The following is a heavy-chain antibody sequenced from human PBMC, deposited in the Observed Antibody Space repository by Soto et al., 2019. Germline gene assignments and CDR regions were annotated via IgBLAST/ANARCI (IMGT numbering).Heavy chain of an antibody. Sequence: SETLSLTCTVSGGSISSSSYYWGWIRQPPGKGLEWIGSIYYSGNTYYNPSLKSRVTISVDTSKNQFSLKLSSVTAADTAVYYCARGYYYDSSGYYPFDYWGQGTLVTVS. CDR3: ARGYYYDSSGYYPFDY. D-gene: IGHD3-22*01. J-gene: IGHJ4*02. CDR2: IYYSGNT. CDR1: GGSISSSSYY. V-gene: IGHV4-39*01.